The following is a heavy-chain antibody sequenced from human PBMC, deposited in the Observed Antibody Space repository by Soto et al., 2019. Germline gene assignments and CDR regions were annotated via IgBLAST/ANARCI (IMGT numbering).Heavy chain of an antibody. J-gene: IGHJ6*02. CDR1: GGTFSSYA. CDR3: ARGVWFGELLNYYYYGMDV. Sequence: QVQLVQSGAEVKKPGSSVKVSCKASGGTFSSYAISWVRQAPGQGLEWMGGIIPIFGTANYAQKFQGRVTITADEXRSXAXTELSSLRSEDTAVYYCARGVWFGELLNYYYYGMDVWGQGTTVTVSS. CDR2: IIPIFGTA. D-gene: IGHD3-10*01. V-gene: IGHV1-69*12.